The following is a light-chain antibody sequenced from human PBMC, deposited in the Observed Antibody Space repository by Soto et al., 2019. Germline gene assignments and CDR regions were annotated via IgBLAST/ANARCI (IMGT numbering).Light chain of an antibody. J-gene: IGLJ2*01. CDR2: EVS. CDR1: SSDIGAYNY. Sequence: QSVLTQPASVSGSPGQSITISCTGTSSDIGAYNYVSWYQQHPGKAPKLMIYEVSHRPSGVSNRFSGSKSGNTASLAISGLQAEDEADYYCSSYTTNNTLFGGGTKVTVL. V-gene: IGLV2-14*01. CDR3: SSYTTNNTL.